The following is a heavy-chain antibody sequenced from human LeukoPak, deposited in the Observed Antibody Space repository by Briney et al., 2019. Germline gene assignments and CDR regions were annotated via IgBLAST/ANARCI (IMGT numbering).Heavy chain of an antibody. V-gene: IGHV3-21*01. J-gene: IGHJ6*03. Sequence: GGSLRLSCAACGFTFSSYSMNWVRQAPGKGLAWASSIISSSIYIYYADSVKGRFSMSRDNAKNSLYLQINRLRAEDTAVYYCARDALRQLSGSNSLRYYYYYYMDVWGKGTTVTVSS. CDR2: IISSSIYI. D-gene: IGHD1-26*01. CDR3: ARDALRQLSGSNSLRYYYYYYMDV. CDR1: GFTFSSYS.